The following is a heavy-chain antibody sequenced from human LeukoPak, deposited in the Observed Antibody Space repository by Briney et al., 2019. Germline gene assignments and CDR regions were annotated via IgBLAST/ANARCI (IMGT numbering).Heavy chain of an antibody. Sequence: ASVKVSCKASEVTFSSYAISWVRQAPGQGLEWMGWITPSGGTNYPQKFQGRVAITRDTSITTAYMDLSRLTSDDTAVYYCARESVSSSSRWFDPWGQGTPVTVSS. CDR1: EVTFSSYA. J-gene: IGHJ5*02. CDR2: ITPSGGT. V-gene: IGHV1-2*02. CDR3: ARESVSSSSRWFDP. D-gene: IGHD6-6*01.